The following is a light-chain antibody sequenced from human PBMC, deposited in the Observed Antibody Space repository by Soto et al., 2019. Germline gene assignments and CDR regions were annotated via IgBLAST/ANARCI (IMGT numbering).Light chain of an antibody. CDR2: DAS. J-gene: IGKJ5*01. CDR3: QRRSNWIT. CDR1: QGVSSY. V-gene: IGKV3D-11*01. Sequence: EIVLTQSPATLSLSPGERATLSCRASQGVSSYLAWYQQKPGQAPRLLIYDASNRATGIPARFSGSGPGTDFTLTIRSLEPEDFAVYYCQRRSNWITFGQGTRLEIK.